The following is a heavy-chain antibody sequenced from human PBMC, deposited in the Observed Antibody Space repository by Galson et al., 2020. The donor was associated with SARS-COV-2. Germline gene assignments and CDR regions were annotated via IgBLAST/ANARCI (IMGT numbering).Heavy chain of an antibody. J-gene: IGHJ4*02. CDR3: ALYSSSSTFYDY. CDR1: GFTFITSA. D-gene: IGHD6-6*01. Sequence: SVKVSCKASGFTFITSAVQWVRQARGQRLEWIGWIVVDSGNTNYAQKLQERVTITRDMSTSTAYLELSSLTSEDTAVYYCALYSSSSTFYDYWGQGTLVTVSS. CDR2: IVVDSGNT. V-gene: IGHV1-58*01.